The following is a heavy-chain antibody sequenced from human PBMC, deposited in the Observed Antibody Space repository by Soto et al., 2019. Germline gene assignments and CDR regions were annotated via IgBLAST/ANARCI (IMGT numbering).Heavy chain of an antibody. CDR1: GGTFSSYA. Sequence: ASVKVSCKASGGTFSSYAISWVRQAPGQGLEWMGGIIPIFGTANYAQKFQGRVKITADESTSTAYMELSSLRSEDTAVYYCARDPQIAAAGVYYYYGMDVWG. J-gene: IGHJ6*02. CDR3: ARDPQIAAAGVYYYYGMDV. CDR2: IIPIFGTA. D-gene: IGHD6-13*01. V-gene: IGHV1-69*13.